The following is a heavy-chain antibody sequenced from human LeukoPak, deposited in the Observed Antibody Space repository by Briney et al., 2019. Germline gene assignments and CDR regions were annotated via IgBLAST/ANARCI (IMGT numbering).Heavy chain of an antibody. CDR3: ASHDYGDYYFDY. Sequence: GASVKVSCKASGGTFSSYAISWVRQAPGQGLEWMGGIIPIFGTANYAQKFQGRVTITTDESTSTAYMELSSLRSEDTAVYYYASHDYGDYYFDYWGQGTLVTVSS. V-gene: IGHV1-69*05. CDR2: IIPIFGTA. CDR1: GGTFSSYA. J-gene: IGHJ4*02. D-gene: IGHD4-17*01.